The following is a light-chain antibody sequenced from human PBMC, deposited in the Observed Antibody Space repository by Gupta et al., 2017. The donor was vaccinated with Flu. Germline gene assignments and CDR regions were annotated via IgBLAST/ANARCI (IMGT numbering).Light chain of an antibody. Sequence: IVMTQSPATLSVSPGERATLSCRASQSVSNKIVLYQQQFGQAPRLLIEDASTRATGVPGSSSGSGSGTDFTLIISSLQSEYFAVYYWHQYDTRPSYTFGQGTKLEIK. CDR3: HQYDTRPSYT. J-gene: IGKJ2*01. CDR2: DAS. CDR1: QSVSNK. V-gene: IGKV3-15*01.